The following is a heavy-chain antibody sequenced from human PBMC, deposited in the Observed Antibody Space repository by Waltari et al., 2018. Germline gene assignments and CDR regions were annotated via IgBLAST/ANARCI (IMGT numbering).Heavy chain of an antibody. V-gene: IGHV3-23*01. D-gene: IGHD3-3*01. Sequence: VQLLESGGGLVQPGGSLRLSCAASGFTFSSYAMIWVRQSPGKGLGVVYVSSGRGGSTYYADSVKGRFTISRDNSKNTLYLQMNSLRAEDTAVYYCAKDRPSITIFGVGGYWGQGTLVTVSS. J-gene: IGHJ4*02. CDR1: GFTFSSYA. CDR2: SSGRGGST. CDR3: AKDRPSITIFGVGGY.